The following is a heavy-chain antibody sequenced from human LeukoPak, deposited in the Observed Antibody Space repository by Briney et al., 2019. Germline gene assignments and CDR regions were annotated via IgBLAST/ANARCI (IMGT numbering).Heavy chain of an antibody. Sequence: SVKVSCKASGGTFSSYAISWVRQAPGQGLEWMGRIIPIFGIANYAQKFQGRVAITADKSTSTAYMELSSLRSEDTAVYYCASSRDVLTGVFDYWGQGTLVTVSS. CDR2: IIPIFGIA. CDR1: GGTFSSYA. V-gene: IGHV1-69*04. J-gene: IGHJ4*02. CDR3: ASSRDVLTGVFDY. D-gene: IGHD2-21*02.